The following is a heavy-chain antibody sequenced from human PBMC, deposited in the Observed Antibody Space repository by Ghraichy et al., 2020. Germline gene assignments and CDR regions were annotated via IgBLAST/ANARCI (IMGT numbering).Heavy chain of an antibody. V-gene: IGHV3-7*03. CDR2: IKQDGSEK. D-gene: IGHD2-21*01. Sequence: GGSLRLSCAASGFTFSSYWMSWVRQAPGKGLEWVANIKQDGSEKYYVDSVKGRFTISRDNAKNSLYLQMNSLRAEDTAVYYCARDFPRGAYCGGDCYYFDYWGQGTLVTVSS. J-gene: IGHJ4*02. CDR1: GFTFSSYW. CDR3: ARDFPRGAYCGGDCYYFDY.